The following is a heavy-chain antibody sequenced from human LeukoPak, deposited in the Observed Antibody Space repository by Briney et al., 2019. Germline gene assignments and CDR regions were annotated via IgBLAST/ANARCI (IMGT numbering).Heavy chain of an antibody. V-gene: IGHV1-58*02. D-gene: IGHD5-24*01. CDR2: IVVGSGNT. Sequence: SVKVSCKASGFTFTSSAMQWVRQARGQRLEWIGWIVVGSGNTNYAQKFQERVTITRDMSTSTAYMELSSLRSDDTAVYYCARERWLQPNDAFDIWGQGTMVTVSS. J-gene: IGHJ3*02. CDR3: ARERWLQPNDAFDI. CDR1: GFTFTSSA.